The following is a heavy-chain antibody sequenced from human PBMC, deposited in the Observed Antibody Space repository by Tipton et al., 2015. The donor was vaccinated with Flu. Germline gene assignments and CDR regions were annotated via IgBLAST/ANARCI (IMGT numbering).Heavy chain of an antibody. D-gene: IGHD4-17*01. CDR2: IYTSGST. Sequence: TLSLTCTVPRGSVSSGSYYWTWPRQPAGKGLEWIGRIYTSGSTTDYNPSLKSRVTISVDTSTNQFFLKVNSVTAEDTAVYYCATDYAKTDAFDIWGQGTMVTVSS. V-gene: IGHV4-61*02. CDR3: ATDYAKTDAFDI. J-gene: IGHJ3*02. CDR1: RGSVSSGSYY.